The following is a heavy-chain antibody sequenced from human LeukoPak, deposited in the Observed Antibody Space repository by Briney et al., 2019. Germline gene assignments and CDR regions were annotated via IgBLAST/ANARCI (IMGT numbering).Heavy chain of an antibody. J-gene: IGHJ3*02. CDR3: AKGLSAYVSGSYSHLDAFDI. D-gene: IGHD3-10*01. Sequence: GGSLRLSCAASGFTLSTYAMSWVRQAPGKGLEWVSTVSTSGRSTYYADSVKGRFTISRDKSKNTLFLQMNSLRAEDTAVYYCAKGLSAYVSGSYSHLDAFDIWGQGTMVTVSS. V-gene: IGHV3-23*01. CDR1: GFTLSTYA. CDR2: VSTSGRST.